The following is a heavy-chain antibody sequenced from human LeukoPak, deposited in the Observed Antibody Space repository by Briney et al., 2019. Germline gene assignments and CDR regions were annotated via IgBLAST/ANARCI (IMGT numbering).Heavy chain of an antibody. CDR2: ISSSSSYI. CDR3: ARGPTYYYDSSHY. J-gene: IGHJ4*02. CDR1: GFTFSSYS. D-gene: IGHD3-22*01. V-gene: IGHV3-21*01. Sequence: GGSLRLSCAASGFTFSSYSMNWVRQAPGKGLEWVSSISSSSSYIYYADSVKGRFTISRDNSKNTLYLQMNSLRAEDTAVYYCARGPTYYYDSSHYWGQGTLVTVSS.